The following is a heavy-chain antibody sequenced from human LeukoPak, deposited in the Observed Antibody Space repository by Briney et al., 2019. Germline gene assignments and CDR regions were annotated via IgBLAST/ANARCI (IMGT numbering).Heavy chain of an antibody. D-gene: IGHD5-12*01. Sequence: PGGSLRLSCAASGFTFSSYSMSWVRQGPGKGLEWVSDISGGGSSTYYADSVKRRFTIPINHSNNTQYLQINRLRAEDTAVDHCPIYGGSGTNAFDMWGQGAMVTVSS. J-gene: IGHJ3*02. CDR1: GFTFSSYS. CDR3: PIYGGSGTNAFDM. V-gene: IGHV3-23*01. CDR2: ISGGGSST.